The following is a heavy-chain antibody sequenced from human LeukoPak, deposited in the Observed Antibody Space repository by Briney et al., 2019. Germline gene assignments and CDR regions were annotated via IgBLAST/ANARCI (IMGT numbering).Heavy chain of an antibody. V-gene: IGHV1-2*02. CDR2: INPNSGGT. CDR1: GYTFTGDY. Sequence: GASVKVSCKASGYTFTGDYMHWVRQAPGQGLEWMGWINPNSGGTNYVQKFQGRVTMTRDTSISTAYMELSSLRSDDAAVYYCVRDLDSSGWATFNYWGQGTLVTVSS. J-gene: IGHJ4*02. CDR3: VRDLDSSGWATFNY. D-gene: IGHD6-19*01.